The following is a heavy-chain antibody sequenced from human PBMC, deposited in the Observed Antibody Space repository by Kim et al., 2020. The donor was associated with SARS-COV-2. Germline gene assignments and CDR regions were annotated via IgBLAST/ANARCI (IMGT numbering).Heavy chain of an antibody. CDR3: ARGYITMVRGVIRDAFDI. D-gene: IGHD3-10*01. CDR1: GGSFSGYY. V-gene: IGHV4-34*01. J-gene: IGHJ3*02. CDR2: INHSGST. Sequence: SETLSLTCAVYGGSFSGYYWSWIRQPPGKGLEWIGEINHSGSTNYNPSLKSRVTISVDTSKNQFSLKLSSVTAADTAVYYCARGYITMVRGVIRDAFDIWGQGTMVTVSS.